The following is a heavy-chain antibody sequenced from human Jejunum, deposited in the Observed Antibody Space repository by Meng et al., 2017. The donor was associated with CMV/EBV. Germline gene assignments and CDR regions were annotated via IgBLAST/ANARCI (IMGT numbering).Heavy chain of an antibody. CDR2: VHHSGGT. CDR1: GDSISTSIR. Sequence: CAVSGDSISTSIRWIGVRQTTEKGLEWSVEVHHSGGTHYNPSLESRVTISLDKSNNQFSLILNSVTAADTAVYYCAREGVGDSLLYWGQGTLVTVSS. CDR3: AREGVGDSLLY. V-gene: IGHV4-4*02. J-gene: IGHJ4*02. D-gene: IGHD4-17*01.